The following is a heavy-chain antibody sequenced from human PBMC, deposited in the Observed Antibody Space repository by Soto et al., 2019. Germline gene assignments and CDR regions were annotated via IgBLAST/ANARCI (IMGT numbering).Heavy chain of an antibody. CDR2: IIPISGKA. CDR1: GGSFTNNA. J-gene: IGHJ4*02. CDR3: ASSYGTSWYGDY. V-gene: IGHV1-69*06. Sequence: QVQLVQSGAEVKKPGSSVKVSGRASGGSFTNNAFTWLRQAPGQGLEWMGGIIPISGKANYAQKFQGRVTITADKSTSTAYMELSSLRYDDTAVYYCASSYGTSWYGDYWGQGTLVTVSS. D-gene: IGHD6-13*01.